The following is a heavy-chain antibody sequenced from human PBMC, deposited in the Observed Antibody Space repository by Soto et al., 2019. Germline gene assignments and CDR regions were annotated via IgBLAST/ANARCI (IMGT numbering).Heavy chain of an antibody. CDR1: GFTFSSYA. CDR2: ISYDGSNK. J-gene: IGHJ4*02. CDR3: ARESHYYDSSGYIDY. V-gene: IGHV3-30-3*01. D-gene: IGHD3-22*01. Sequence: QVQLVESGGGVVQPGRSLRLSCAASGFTFSSYAMHWVRQAPGKGLEWVAVISYDGSNKYYADSVKGRFTISRDNSKNTRYLQMNSLRAEDTAVYYCARESHYYDSSGYIDYWGQGTLVTVSS.